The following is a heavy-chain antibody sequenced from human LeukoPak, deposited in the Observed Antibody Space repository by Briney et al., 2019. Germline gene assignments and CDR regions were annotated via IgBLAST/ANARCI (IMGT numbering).Heavy chain of an antibody. V-gene: IGHV4-59*01. D-gene: IGHD7-27*01. CDR1: GGSISSYY. CDR3: ARDGDSDAFDI. Sequence: SETLSLTCTVSGGSISSYYWSWIRQPPGKGLEWIGYIYYSGSTNYNPSLKSRVTISVDTSKNQFSLKLSSVTAADTAVDYCARDGDSDAFDIWGQGTMVTVSS. J-gene: IGHJ3*02. CDR2: IYYSGST.